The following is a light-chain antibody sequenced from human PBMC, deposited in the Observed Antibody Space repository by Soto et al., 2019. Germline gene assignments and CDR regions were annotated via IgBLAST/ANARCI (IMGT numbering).Light chain of an antibody. CDR3: QQYGSSLFT. CDR1: QSVRSKY. V-gene: IGKV3-20*01. CDR2: DAS. Sequence: DIVLTQSPGTLSLSPGERATLSCRASQSVRSKYLAWYQQKPGQAPRVLIYDASIRATGIPERFSGGGSGTDFTLTITRLEPEDFAVYYCQQYGSSLFTFGPGTKVDIK. J-gene: IGKJ3*01.